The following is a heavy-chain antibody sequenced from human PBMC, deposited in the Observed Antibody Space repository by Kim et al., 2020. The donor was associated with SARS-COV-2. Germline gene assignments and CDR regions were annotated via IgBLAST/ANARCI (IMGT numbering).Heavy chain of an antibody. Sequence: GGSLRLSCAASGFTFSSYGMHWVRQAPGKGLEWVAVISYDGSNKYYADSVKGRFTISRDNSKNTLYLQMNSLRAEDTAVYYCAKALGWLQYPIDYWGQGTLVTVSS. CDR1: GFTFSSYG. J-gene: IGHJ4*02. V-gene: IGHV3-30*18. D-gene: IGHD5-12*01. CDR2: ISYDGSNK. CDR3: AKALGWLQYPIDY.